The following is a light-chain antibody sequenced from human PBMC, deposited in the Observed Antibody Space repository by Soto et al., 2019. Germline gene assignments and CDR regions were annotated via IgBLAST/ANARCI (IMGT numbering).Light chain of an antibody. CDR1: QSVSTY. Sequence: EIVLTQSPATLSLSPGERATLSCRASQSVSTYLAWYQQKPGQAPRLLIYDASSRATGIPARFSGSGSGTELTLTISSLEPEDFALYYCQQRSNWPVTFGQGTRVEIK. CDR3: QQRSNWPVT. J-gene: IGKJ1*01. V-gene: IGKV3-11*01. CDR2: DAS.